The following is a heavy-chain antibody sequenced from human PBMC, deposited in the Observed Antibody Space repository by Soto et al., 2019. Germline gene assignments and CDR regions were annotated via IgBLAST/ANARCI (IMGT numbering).Heavy chain of an antibody. D-gene: IGHD3-22*01. CDR1: GYTFTSDY. CDR3: ARDQFDYYYDSSGHMWGNPPTAY. Sequence: ASVKVSCKASGYTFTSDYMHWVRQAPGQGLEWMGIINPSGGSTSYAQKFQGRVTMTRDTSTSTVYMELSSLRSEDTAVYYCARDQFDYYYDSSGHMWGNPPTAYWGQGTLVTVCS. V-gene: IGHV1-46*01. J-gene: IGHJ4*02. CDR2: INPSGGST.